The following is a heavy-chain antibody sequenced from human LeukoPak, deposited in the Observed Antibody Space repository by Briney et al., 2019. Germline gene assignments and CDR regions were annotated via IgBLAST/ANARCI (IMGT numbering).Heavy chain of an antibody. V-gene: IGHV4-31*03. CDR3: ARGRTKQDY. Sequence: SETLSLTCTVSGGSISSGGYYWSWIRQHPGKGLEWIGYIYNSGSTYYNPSLKSRVTMSVDTSKNQFSLQLSSVTAADTAVYYCARGRTKQDYWGQGTLVTVSS. CDR1: GGSISSGGYY. CDR2: IYNSGST. J-gene: IGHJ4*02.